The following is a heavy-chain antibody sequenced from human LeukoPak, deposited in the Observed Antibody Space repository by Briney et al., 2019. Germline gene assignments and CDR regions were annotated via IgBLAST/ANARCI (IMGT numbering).Heavy chain of an antibody. CDR3: ARAIAARSTFDY. V-gene: IGHV3-21*01. CDR2: ISSSSSYI. CDR1: GFTFSSYS. J-gene: IGHJ4*02. Sequence: PGGSLRLSCAASGFTFSSYSMNWVRQAPGKGLEWVSSISSSSSYIYYADSVKGRFTISRDNAKNSLYLQMNSLRAEDTAVYYCARAIAARSTFDYWGQGTLVTVSS. D-gene: IGHD6-6*01.